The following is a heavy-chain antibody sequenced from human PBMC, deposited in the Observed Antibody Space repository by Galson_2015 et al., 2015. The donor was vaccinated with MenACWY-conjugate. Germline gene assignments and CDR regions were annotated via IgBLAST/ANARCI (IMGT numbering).Heavy chain of an antibody. CDR3: ARWLPGTFDAFDM. Sequence: SGAEVKKPGESLKISCKASGYTFTSYGITWVRQAPGQGLEWMGWISAYNGNTNYAQKLQGRVTMTTDTSTSTAYMELRSLRSDDTAVYYCARWLPGTFDAFDMWGQGTMVTVSS. J-gene: IGHJ3*02. CDR1: GYTFTSYG. CDR2: ISAYNGNT. V-gene: IGHV1-18*01. D-gene: IGHD5-12*01.